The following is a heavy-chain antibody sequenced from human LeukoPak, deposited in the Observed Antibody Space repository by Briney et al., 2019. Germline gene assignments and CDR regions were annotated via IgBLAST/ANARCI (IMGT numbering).Heavy chain of an antibody. CDR3: AHRHRGVASDI. CDR1: GFSFSTGGVG. J-gene: IGHJ3*02. Sequence: SGPTRVNPTQTLTLTCTFSGFSFSTGGVGMGWIRQPPGGALAWLGVIYENDEKLYSSSLQNRLSITTDTSKNQVVLTMANMDPVDTATYYCAHRHRGVASDIWGQGTMVTVSS. D-gene: IGHD2-15*01. V-gene: IGHV2-5*01. CDR2: IYENDEK.